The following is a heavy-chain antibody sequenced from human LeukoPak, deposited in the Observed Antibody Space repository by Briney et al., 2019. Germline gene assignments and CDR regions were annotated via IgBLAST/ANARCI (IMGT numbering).Heavy chain of an antibody. CDR3: ARDLSGALDY. CDR1: GGSISSSSYY. CDR2: IYYSGST. D-gene: IGHD2-15*01. V-gene: IGHV4-39*07. J-gene: IGHJ4*02. Sequence: SETLSLTCTVSGGSISSSSYYWGWIRQPPGKGLEWIGSIYYSGSTYYNPSLKSRVTISVDTSKNQFSLKLSSVTAADTAVYYCARDLSGALDYWGQGTLVTVSS.